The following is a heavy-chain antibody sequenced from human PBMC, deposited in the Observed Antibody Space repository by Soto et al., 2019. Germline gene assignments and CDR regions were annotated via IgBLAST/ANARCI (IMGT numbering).Heavy chain of an antibody. CDR3: TTVTPTWWYFDL. D-gene: IGHD4-17*01. V-gene: IGHV1-69*02. Sequence: QVQLVQSGAEVKKPGSSVKVSCKASGGTFSSYTISWVRQAPGQGLEWMGRIIPILGIANYAQKFQGRVTITADKSTITAYMELSSLRSEDTAVYYCTTVTPTWWYFDLWGRGTLVTVSS. J-gene: IGHJ2*01. CDR1: GGTFSSYT. CDR2: IIPILGIA.